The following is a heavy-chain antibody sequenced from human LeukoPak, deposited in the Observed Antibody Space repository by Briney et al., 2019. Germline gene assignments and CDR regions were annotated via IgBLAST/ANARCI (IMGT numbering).Heavy chain of an antibody. Sequence: GGSLRLSCAASGFTFSSYAMSWVRQAPGKGLEWVSAISGSGGSTYYADSVKGRFTISRDNSKNTLYLQMNSLSAEDTAVYYCAKVRQVAVAGWYFDLWGRGTLVTVSS. V-gene: IGHV3-23*01. D-gene: IGHD6-13*01. CDR1: GFTFSSYA. CDR3: AKVRQVAVAGWYFDL. J-gene: IGHJ2*01. CDR2: ISGSGGST.